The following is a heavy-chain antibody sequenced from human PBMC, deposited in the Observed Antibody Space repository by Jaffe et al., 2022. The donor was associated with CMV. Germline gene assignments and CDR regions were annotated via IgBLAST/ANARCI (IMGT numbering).Heavy chain of an antibody. V-gene: IGHV5-10-1*03. J-gene: IGHJ6*03. CDR3: ARSLPMAPYYYYYYMDV. CDR2: IDPSDSYT. CDR1: GYSFTSYW. Sequence: EVQLVQSGAEVKKPGESLRISCKGSGYSFTSYWISWVRQMPGKGLEWMGRIDPSDSYTNYSPSFQGHVTISADKSISTAYLQWSSLKASDTAMYYCARSLPMAPYYYYYYMDVWGKGTTVTVSS.